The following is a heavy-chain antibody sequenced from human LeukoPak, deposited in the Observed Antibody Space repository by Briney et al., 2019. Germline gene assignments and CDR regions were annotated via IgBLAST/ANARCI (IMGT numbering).Heavy chain of an antibody. Sequence: GGSLRLSCAASGFTFSSYAMSWVRQAPGKGLEWVSAISGSGGSTYYADSVKGRFTISRDNSKNTLYLQMNSLRAEDTAVYYCAKEDNYGTGSYYNVPNYFDYWGQGTLVTVSS. CDR3: AKEDNYGTGSYYNVPNYFDY. CDR2: ISGSGGST. V-gene: IGHV3-23*01. CDR1: GFTFSSYA. D-gene: IGHD3-10*01. J-gene: IGHJ4*02.